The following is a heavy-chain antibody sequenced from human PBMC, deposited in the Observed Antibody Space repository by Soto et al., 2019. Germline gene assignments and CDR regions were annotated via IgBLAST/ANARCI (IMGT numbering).Heavy chain of an antibody. CDR2: IKQDGSEK. J-gene: IGHJ4*02. Sequence: GGSLRLSCAASGFTFSSHWMSWVRQAPGKGLEWVANIKQDGSEKYYVDSVKGRFIISRDNARNSLHLQMNSLRAEDTAIYYCARRPIYCTSTSSYPRFFDFWGRGTLVTVSS. V-gene: IGHV3-7*03. D-gene: IGHD2-2*01. CDR1: GFTFSSHW. CDR3: ARRPIYCTSTSSYPRFFDF.